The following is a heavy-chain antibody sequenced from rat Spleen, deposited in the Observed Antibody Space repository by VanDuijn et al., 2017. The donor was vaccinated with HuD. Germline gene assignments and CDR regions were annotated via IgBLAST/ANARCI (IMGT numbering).Heavy chain of an antibody. Sequence: EVQLVESGGGLVQPGRSLKFSCAASGFPFRNYAMAWVCQTPTKGLEWVATITYDGTATYYPDSVKGRFTLSRDNAKRTLYLQMGSLRSEDTATYYCATDGYYDGTYYAVYVMDAWGQGASVTVSS. CDR1: GFPFRNYA. CDR2: ITYDGTAT. J-gene: IGHJ4*01. V-gene: IGHV5-17*01. D-gene: IGHD1-12*02. CDR3: ATDGYYDGTYYAVYVMDA.